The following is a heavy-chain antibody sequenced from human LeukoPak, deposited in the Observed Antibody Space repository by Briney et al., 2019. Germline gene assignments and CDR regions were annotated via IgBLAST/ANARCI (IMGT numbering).Heavy chain of an antibody. CDR2: ISSSTSTI. D-gene: IGHD2-2*01. V-gene: IGHV3-48*01. J-gene: IGHJ5*02. CDR1: GFTFTSYS. Sequence: GGSLRLSCAASGFTFTSYSMNWVRQAPGKGLEWVSYISSSTSTIYYADSVKGRFTISRDNAKNSLYLQMNSLRAKDTAVYYCARDLVRVVVPAAEDDNWFDPWGQGTLVTVSS. CDR3: ARDLVRVVVPAAEDDNWFDP.